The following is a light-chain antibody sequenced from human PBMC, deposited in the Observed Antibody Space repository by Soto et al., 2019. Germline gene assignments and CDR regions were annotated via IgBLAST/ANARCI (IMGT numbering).Light chain of an antibody. CDR2: GNS. J-gene: IGLJ1*01. CDR1: SSNIGAGYD. V-gene: IGLV1-40*01. CDR3: QANDSGLSGLYV. Sequence: QSVLTHPPSVTGVPVRRVPISCIGSSSNIGAGYDVHWYQQLPGTAPKLLIYGNSSRPSGVPDRFSGSKSGTSASLAITGLQAEDEADYCCQANDSGLSGLYVCGTGTKVPVL.